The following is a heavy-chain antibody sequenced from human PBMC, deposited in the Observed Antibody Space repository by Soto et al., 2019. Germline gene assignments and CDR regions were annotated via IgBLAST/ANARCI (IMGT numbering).Heavy chain of an antibody. V-gene: IGHV4-59*01. CDR3: ARGAPHPCAFDI. CDR1: GGSISSYY. J-gene: IGHJ3*02. Sequence: SETLSLTCTVSGGSISSYYWSWIRQPPGKGLEWIGYIYYSGSTNYNPSLKSRVTISVDTSKNQFSLKLSSVTAADTAVYYCARGAPHPCAFDIWGQGTMVTVS. CDR2: IYYSGST.